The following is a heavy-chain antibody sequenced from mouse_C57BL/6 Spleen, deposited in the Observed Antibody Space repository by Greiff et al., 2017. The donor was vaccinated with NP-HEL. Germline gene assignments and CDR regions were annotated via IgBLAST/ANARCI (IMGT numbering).Heavy chain of an antibody. D-gene: IGHD3-3*01. CDR1: GFTFSDYY. J-gene: IGHJ2*01. Sequence: EVKLMESGGGLVQPGGSLKLSCAASGFTFSDYYMYWVRQTPEKRLEWVAYISNGGGSTYYQDTVKGRFTISRDNAKNTLYLQMSRLKSEDTAMYYCARQRAYYFDYWGQGTTLTVSS. CDR2: ISNGGGST. CDR3: ARQRAYYFDY. V-gene: IGHV5-12*01.